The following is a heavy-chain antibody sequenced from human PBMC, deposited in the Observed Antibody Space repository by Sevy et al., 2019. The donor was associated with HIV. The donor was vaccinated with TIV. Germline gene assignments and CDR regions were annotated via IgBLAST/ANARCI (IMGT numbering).Heavy chain of an antibody. D-gene: IGHD3-16*02. Sequence: ASVKVSCKASGYTFTGYYMHWVRQAPGQGLEWMGWINPNSGGTNYAQKFQGRVTMTRDTSISTAHMELSRLRSDDTAVYYCARTFPRELSIGIDYWGQGTLVTVSS. CDR2: INPNSGGT. V-gene: IGHV1-2*02. CDR1: GYTFTGYY. J-gene: IGHJ4*02. CDR3: ARTFPRELSIGIDY.